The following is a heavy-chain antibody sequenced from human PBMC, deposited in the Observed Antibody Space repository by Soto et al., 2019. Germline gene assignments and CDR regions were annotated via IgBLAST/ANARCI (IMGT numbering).Heavy chain of an antibody. CDR3: AHSLDDFWSGPAGEQQLIYYYYGMDV. CDR1: GFSLSTSGVG. CDR2: IYWNDDK. J-gene: IGHJ6*02. V-gene: IGHV2-5*01. D-gene: IGHD3-3*01. Sequence: SGPTLVNPTQTLTLTCTFSGFSLSTSGVGVGWIRQPPGKALEWLALIYWNDDKRYSPSLKSRLTITKDTSKNQVVLTMTNMDPVDTATYYCAHSLDDFWSGPAGEQQLIYYYYGMDVWGQGTTVTVSS.